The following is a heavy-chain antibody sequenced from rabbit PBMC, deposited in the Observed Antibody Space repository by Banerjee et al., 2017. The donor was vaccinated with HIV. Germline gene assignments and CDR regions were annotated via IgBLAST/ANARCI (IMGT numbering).Heavy chain of an antibody. J-gene: IGHJ4*01. CDR1: GFSFSSSYW. V-gene: IGHV1S45*01. CDR3: ARDLAGVIGWNFNL. D-gene: IGHD4-1*01. CDR2: IYAGTRDTT. Sequence: LQESGGGLFQPGGSLALTCTASGFSFSSSYWIYWVRQAPGKGLEWIACIYAGTRDTTYFASWAKGRFTISKTSSTTVTLQMTSLTAADTATYLCARDLAGVIGWNFNLWGPGTLVTVS.